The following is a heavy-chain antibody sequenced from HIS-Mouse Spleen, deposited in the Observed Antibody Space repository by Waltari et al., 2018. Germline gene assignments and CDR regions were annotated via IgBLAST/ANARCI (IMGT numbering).Heavy chain of an antibody. CDR2: IYYSGST. CDR3: AREIPYSSSWYDWYFDL. V-gene: IGHV4-39*07. CDR1: GGSISRSRSD. Sequence: QLQLQESGPGLVKPSETLSLTCTVSGGSISRSRSDWGWIRQPQGKGLAWIGSIYYSGSTYYNPSLKSRVTISVDTSKNQFSLKLSSVTAADTAVYYCAREIPYSSSWYDWYFDLWGRGTLVTVSS. J-gene: IGHJ2*01. D-gene: IGHD6-13*01.